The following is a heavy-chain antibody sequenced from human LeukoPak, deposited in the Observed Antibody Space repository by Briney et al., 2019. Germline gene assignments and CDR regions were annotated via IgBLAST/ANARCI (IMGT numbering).Heavy chain of an antibody. V-gene: IGHV1-69*13. J-gene: IGHJ6*03. CDR1: GGTFSSYA. CDR2: TIPIFGTA. CDR3: ARGEWYGDYGVDYYYMDV. D-gene: IGHD4-17*01. Sequence: SVKVSCKASGGTFSSYAISWVRQAPGQGLEWMGGTIPIFGTANYAQKFQGRVTITADESTSTAYMELSSLRSEDTAVYYCARGEWYGDYGVDYYYMDVWGKGTTVTISS.